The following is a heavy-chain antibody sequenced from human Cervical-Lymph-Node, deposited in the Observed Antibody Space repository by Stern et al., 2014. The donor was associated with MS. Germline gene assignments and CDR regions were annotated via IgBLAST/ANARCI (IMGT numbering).Heavy chain of an antibody. V-gene: IGHV4-59*08. J-gene: IGHJ5*02. CDR2: IYHSGGT. Sequence: VQLVESGPGLVKPSETLSLTCTVSGGSISSYYWSWIRQPPGKGLEWIGYIYHSGGTNYTPSLASRVPISLDTSKTQVSLKLPSVTAADTAVYYCARGFSSSWYGGRWFAPWGQGTLVTVSA. CDR3: ARGFSSSWYGGRWFAP. CDR1: GGSISSYY. D-gene: IGHD6-13*01.